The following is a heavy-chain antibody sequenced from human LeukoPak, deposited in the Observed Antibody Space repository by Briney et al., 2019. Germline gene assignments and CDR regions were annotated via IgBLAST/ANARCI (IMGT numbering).Heavy chain of an antibody. D-gene: IGHD3-22*01. CDR2: IKSKTDGGTT. V-gene: IGHV3-15*07. CDR3: LGSGYSIDAFDI. Sequence: GSLRLSCAASGFTFSNAWMNWVRQAPGKGLEWVGRIKSKTDGGTTDYAAPVKGRVTISRDDSKNTLYLQMNSLKTEDTAVYYCLGSGYSIDAFDIWGQGTMVTVSS. CDR1: GFTFSNAW. J-gene: IGHJ3*02.